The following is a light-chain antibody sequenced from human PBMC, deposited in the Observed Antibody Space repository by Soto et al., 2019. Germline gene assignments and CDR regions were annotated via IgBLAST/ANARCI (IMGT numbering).Light chain of an antibody. CDR3: QQYNNWPPWT. J-gene: IGKJ1*01. Sequence: EIVLTQSPGTLSLSPGERATLSCRASQSVRSTHLAWYQLKPGQAPRLFIYGASSRATGIPDRFSGSGSGTEFTLTISSLQSEDFAVYYCQQYNNWPPWTFGQGTKVDIK. CDR1: QSVRSTH. CDR2: GAS. V-gene: IGKV3D-15*01.